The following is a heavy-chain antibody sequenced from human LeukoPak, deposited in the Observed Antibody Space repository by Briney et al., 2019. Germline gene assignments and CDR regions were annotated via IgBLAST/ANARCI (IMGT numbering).Heavy chain of an antibody. CDR2: IYWDDDK. J-gene: IGHJ4*02. Sequence: SGPTLVNPTQTLTLTCTFSGLSLSTSGVGVGWIRQPPGKALEWLALIYWDDDKRYSPSLKSRDTITKDTSKNQVVLTMTNMDPVDTATYYCAHRPGGGYYFDYWGQGTLVTVSS. CDR3: AHRPGGGYYFDY. D-gene: IGHD3-16*01. CDR1: GLSLSTSGVG. V-gene: IGHV2-5*02.